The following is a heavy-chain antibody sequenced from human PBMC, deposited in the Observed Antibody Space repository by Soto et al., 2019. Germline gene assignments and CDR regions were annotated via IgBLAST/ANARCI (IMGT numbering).Heavy chain of an antibody. Sequence: TLSLTWSVSGRSISEINSYWGWIRQTPGEGLEWIGTIHHTGSTYYNPSLKSRVIISLDTSKNQFSLKLSSVTAADTALYYCARPEGGYGSGYSWFDPWGHGTRVTASS. CDR3: ARPEGGYGSGYSWFDP. J-gene: IGHJ5*02. CDR1: GRSISEINSY. D-gene: IGHD5-12*01. V-gene: IGHV4-39*01. CDR2: IHHTGST.